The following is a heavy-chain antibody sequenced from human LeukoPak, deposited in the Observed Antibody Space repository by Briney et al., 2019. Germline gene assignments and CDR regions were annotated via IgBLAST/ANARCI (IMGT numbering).Heavy chain of an antibody. D-gene: IGHD1-14*01. CDR1: EFTFSTYY. CDR3: ARVNSWTEEPDTGFDY. J-gene: IGHJ4*02. CDR2: IRADGSAQ. Sequence: GGSLRLSCAASEFTFSTYYMTWVRQAPGKGLEWVGSIRADGSAQFYVDSVRGRFTISRDNAKDSLYLQMNSLSPEDTAVYYCARVNSWTEEPDTGFDYWGQGILVTVSS. V-gene: IGHV3-7*04.